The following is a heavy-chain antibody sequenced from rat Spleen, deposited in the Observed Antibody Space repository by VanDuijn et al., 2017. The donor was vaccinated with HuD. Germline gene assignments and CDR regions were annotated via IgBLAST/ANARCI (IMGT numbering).Heavy chain of an antibody. CDR3: ARSEYYGYNFYYYVMDA. V-gene: IGHV3-3*01. CDR1: GYSITSGYG. CDR2: INSAGST. D-gene: IGHD1-9*01. Sequence: EVQLQESGPGLVKPSQSLSLTCSVTGYSITSGYGWNWIRKFPGNKLEWMGYINSAGSTNYNPPLKSQISITRDTSKNQFFLQLTSVTTEDTATYYCARSEYYGYNFYYYVMDAWGQGASVTVSS. J-gene: IGHJ4*01.